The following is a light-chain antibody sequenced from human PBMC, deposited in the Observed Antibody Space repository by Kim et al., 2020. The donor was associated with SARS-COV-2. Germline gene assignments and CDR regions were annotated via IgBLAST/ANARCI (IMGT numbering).Light chain of an antibody. CDR3: QQYGTSLYT. CDR2: ASS. V-gene: IGKV3-20*01. J-gene: IGKJ2*01. Sequence: LSPGESATLSCWTSEIVNSRYLAWYQQRPGQSPRLLLYASSIRATGISDRIRGSGSGTDFTLTITRLEPEDSAVYYCQQYGTSLYTFGQGTKLEI. CDR1: EIVNSRY.